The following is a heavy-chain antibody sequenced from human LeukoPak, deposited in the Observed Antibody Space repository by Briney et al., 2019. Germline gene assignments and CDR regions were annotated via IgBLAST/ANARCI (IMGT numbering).Heavy chain of an antibody. CDR3: ARARGDIVDLDAFDI. Sequence: PSETLSLTCTVSGGSISSGDYYWSWIRQPPGKGLEWIGYIYYSGSTYYNPSLKSRVTISVDTSKNQFSLKLSSVTAADTAVYYCARARGDIVDLDAFDIWGQGTMVTVSS. CDR2: IYYSGST. V-gene: IGHV4-30-4*01. D-gene: IGHD2-15*01. CDR1: GGSISSGDYY. J-gene: IGHJ3*02.